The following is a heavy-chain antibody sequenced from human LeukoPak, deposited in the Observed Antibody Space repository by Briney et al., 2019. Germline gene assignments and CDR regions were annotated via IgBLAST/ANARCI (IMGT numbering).Heavy chain of an antibody. D-gene: IGHD2-15*01. CDR1: GFTVSNNY. CDR3: ARDVGYCAAGTCYSFPDY. V-gene: IGHV3-53*01. CDR2: IYSGGGT. Sequence: GGPLRLSCAASGFTVSNNYMSWVRQAPGKGLEWVSVIYSGGGTNYADSVKGRFTISRDNSKNTLYLQMNSLRDEDTAVYYCARDVGYCAAGTCYSFPDYWGQGTLVTVSS. J-gene: IGHJ4*02.